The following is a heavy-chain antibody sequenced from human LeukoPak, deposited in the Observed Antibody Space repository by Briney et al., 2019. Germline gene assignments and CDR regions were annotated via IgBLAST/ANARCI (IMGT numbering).Heavy chain of an antibody. J-gene: IGHJ4*02. V-gene: IGHV3-23*01. CDR1: GFTFSSYA. CDR2: ISGSGGST. D-gene: IGHD2-2*01. CDR3: ARALGYCSSTSCYYFDN. Sequence: GGSLRLSCAASGFTFSSYAMSWVRQAPGKGLEWVSAISGSGGSTYYADSVKGRFTISRDNSKNTLYLQMNSLRAEDTAVYYCARALGYCSSTSCYYFDNWGQGTLVTVSS.